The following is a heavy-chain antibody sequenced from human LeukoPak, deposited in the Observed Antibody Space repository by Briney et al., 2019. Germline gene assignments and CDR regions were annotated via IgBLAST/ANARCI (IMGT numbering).Heavy chain of an antibody. V-gene: IGHV1-69*02. CDR2: IIPILGIA. Sequence: SLKPSCKASGGTFTSYTISWVRRAPGQRLKWMGRIIPILGIANYAQKCQGRVTITADKSTSTAYMELSSLRSEDTAVYYCARYVLEWLSHPSDAFDIWGQGTMVTVSS. J-gene: IGHJ3*02. CDR1: GGTFTSYT. D-gene: IGHD3-3*01. CDR3: ARYVLEWLSHPSDAFDI.